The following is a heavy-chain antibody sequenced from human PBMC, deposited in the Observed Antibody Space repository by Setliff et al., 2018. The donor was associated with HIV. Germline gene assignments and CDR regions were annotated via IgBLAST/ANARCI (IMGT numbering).Heavy chain of an antibody. V-gene: IGHV4-59*01. D-gene: IGHD2-15*01. CDR3: ARDAGGSVGNYYFDY. CDR2: IYYSGST. CDR1: GGSISSYY. J-gene: IGHJ4*02. Sequence: SDTLSLTCIVSGGSISSYYWSWIRQPPGKGLEWIGYIYYSGSTNYNPSLKNRVTISIDTSKKQFSLNLSSVTAADTAVYYCARDAGGSVGNYYFDYWGQGTQVTVSS.